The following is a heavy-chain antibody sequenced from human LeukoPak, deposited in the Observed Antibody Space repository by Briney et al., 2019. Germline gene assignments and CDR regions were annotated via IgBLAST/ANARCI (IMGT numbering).Heavy chain of an antibody. Sequence: PGGSLRLSCAASGFTFSGYTMNWVRQAPGKGLEWVSSISSSSFYIYNADSLKGRFTISRDNAKNSLYLQMNSLRAEDTAVYYCAKDLHEVRPYAFDIWGQGTMVTVSS. V-gene: IGHV3-21*01. J-gene: IGHJ3*02. D-gene: IGHD2-2*01. CDR3: AKDLHEVRPYAFDI. CDR2: ISSSSFYI. CDR1: GFTFSGYT.